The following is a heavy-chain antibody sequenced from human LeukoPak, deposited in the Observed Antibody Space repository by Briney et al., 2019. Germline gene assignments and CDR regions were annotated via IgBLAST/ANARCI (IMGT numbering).Heavy chain of an antibody. CDR1: GFTFSNDF. Sequence: GGSLRLSCEASGFTFSNDFMTWVRQAPGKGLEWVANMRVDGSDIHYVDSVKGRFTISRDNSKNTLYLQMNSLRAEDTAVYYCAKDKTTVTVDYWGQGTLVTVS. D-gene: IGHD4-11*01. J-gene: IGHJ4*02. CDR2: MRVDGSDI. V-gene: IGHV3-7*03. CDR3: AKDKTTVTVDY.